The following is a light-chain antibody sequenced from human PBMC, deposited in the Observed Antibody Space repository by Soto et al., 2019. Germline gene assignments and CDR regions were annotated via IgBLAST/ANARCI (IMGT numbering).Light chain of an antibody. CDR1: QSVSRSY. J-gene: IGKJ5*01. Sequence: VLPQSPGTMSLSPGDSATLSGRERQSVSRSYLAWHQQKPGQAPRLLIYGASSRATGIPDRFSGSGSGTDFTLTISRLEPEEFAVYYCEQYGSSPITVGKGTRLEIK. CDR2: GAS. V-gene: IGKV3-20*01. CDR3: EQYGSSPIT.